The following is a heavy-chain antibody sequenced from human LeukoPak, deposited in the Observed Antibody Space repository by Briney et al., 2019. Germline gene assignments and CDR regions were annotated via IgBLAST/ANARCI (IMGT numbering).Heavy chain of an antibody. CDR3: ASFYSSGFFDWFDP. J-gene: IGHJ5*02. CDR1: GFTFSSYA. V-gene: IGHV3-30*04. D-gene: IGHD6-25*01. Sequence: GGSLRLSCAASGFTFSSYAMHWVRQAPGKGLEWVAVISYDGSNKYYADSVRGRFTISRDNSKNSLYLQMNSLRAEGTAVYYCASFYSSGFFDWFDPWGQGTLVTVSS. CDR2: ISYDGSNK.